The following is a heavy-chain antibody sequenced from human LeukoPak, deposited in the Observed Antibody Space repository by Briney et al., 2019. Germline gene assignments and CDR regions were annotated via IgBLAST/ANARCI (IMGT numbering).Heavy chain of an antibody. D-gene: IGHD2-8*01. J-gene: IGHJ6*02. V-gene: IGHV3-7*03. CDR2: VNRDGSET. Sequence: GGSLRLSCAASGFTLSNHWMTWVHQVPGRGPEWVANVNRDGSETYYLDSVKGRFTISRDNAKNSLYLQMNSLRAEDTALYYCVRNNAMDVWGQGTTVIVSS. CDR1: GFTLSNHW. CDR3: VRNNAMDV.